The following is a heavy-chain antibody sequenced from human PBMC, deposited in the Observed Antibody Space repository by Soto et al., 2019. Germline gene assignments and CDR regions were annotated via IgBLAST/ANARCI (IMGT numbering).Heavy chain of an antibody. CDR2: IYYSGIT. CDR1: GGSVSSSTYY. V-gene: IGHV4-39*01. CDR3: ARQDVRAWGRFDP. J-gene: IGHJ5*02. Sequence: SETLSLTCTVSGGSVSSSTYYWGWIRQPPGKGLEWIGTIYYSGITYYNPSLQSRVTISVDTSKNQFSLRLSFVTAADAALYFCARQDVRAWGRFDPWGQGTLVTVSS. D-gene: IGHD7-27*01.